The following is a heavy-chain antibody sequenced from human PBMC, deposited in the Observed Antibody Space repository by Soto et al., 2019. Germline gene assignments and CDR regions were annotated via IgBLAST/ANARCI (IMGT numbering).Heavy chain of an antibody. Sequence: LRLSCAASGFTFSSYSMNWVRQAPGKGLEWVSSISSSSSYIYYADSVKGRFTISRDNAKNSLYLQMNSLRAEDTAVYYCARGLLTIAAAGPDWFDPWGQGTLVTVSS. D-gene: IGHD6-13*01. CDR1: GFTFSSYS. CDR3: ARGLLTIAAAGPDWFDP. CDR2: ISSSSSYI. J-gene: IGHJ5*02. V-gene: IGHV3-21*01.